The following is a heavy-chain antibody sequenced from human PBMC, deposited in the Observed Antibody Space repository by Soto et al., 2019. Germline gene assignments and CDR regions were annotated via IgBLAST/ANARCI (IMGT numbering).Heavy chain of an antibody. CDR2: IRSKAYGGTT. Sequence: GGSLRLSCTASGFTFGDYAMSWFRQAPGKGLEWVGFIRSKAYGGTTEYAASVKGRFTIPRDDSKSIAYLQMNSLKAEDTAVYYCTRDVMNDFWCGYREDAFDIWGQGTMVTVSS. J-gene: IGHJ3*02. V-gene: IGHV3-49*03. CDR3: TRDVMNDFWCGYREDAFDI. D-gene: IGHD3-3*01. CDR1: GFTFGDYA.